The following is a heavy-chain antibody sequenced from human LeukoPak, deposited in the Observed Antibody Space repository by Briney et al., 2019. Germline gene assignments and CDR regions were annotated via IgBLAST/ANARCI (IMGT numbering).Heavy chain of an antibody. D-gene: IGHD3-3*01. Sequence: GASAKVSCKASGGTFNNFAISWVRQAPGQGLEWVGGIIPMSGTANYAQKFQGRVTITADESTSTAYMELSSLRSEDTAIYYCASPVKYYDTWSGYPPFDYWGQGTLVTVSS. V-gene: IGHV1-69*13. CDR3: ASPVKYYDTWSGYPPFDY. CDR2: IIPMSGTA. J-gene: IGHJ4*02. CDR1: GGTFNNFA.